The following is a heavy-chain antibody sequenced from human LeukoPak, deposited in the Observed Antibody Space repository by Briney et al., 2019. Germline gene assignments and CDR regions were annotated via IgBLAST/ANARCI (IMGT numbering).Heavy chain of an antibody. CDR3: AKALFRYCSGGSCYLYYYYGMDV. J-gene: IGHJ6*02. V-gene: IGHV3-30*18. Sequence: PGGSLRLSCAASGFTFSSYGVHWVRQAPGRGLEWVAVISYDGSNKYYADSVKGRFTISRDNSKNTLYLQMNSLRAEDTAVYYCAKALFRYCSGGSCYLYYYYGMDVWGQGTTVTVSS. D-gene: IGHD2-15*01. CDR2: ISYDGSNK. CDR1: GFTFSSYG.